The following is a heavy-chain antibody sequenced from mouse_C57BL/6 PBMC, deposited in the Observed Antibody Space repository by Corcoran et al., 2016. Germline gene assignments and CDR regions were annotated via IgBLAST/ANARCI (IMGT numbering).Heavy chain of an antibody. CDR1: GYTFTNYW. V-gene: IGHV1-63*01. J-gene: IGHJ2*01. CDR2: IYPGGGYT. Sequence: QVQLQQSGAELVRPGTSVKMSCKASGYTFTNYWIGWAKQRPGHGLEWIGDIYPGGGYTNYNEKFKGKATLTADKSSSTAYMQFSSLTSEDSAIYYCAKLGEYYFDYWGQGTTLTVSS. CDR3: AKLGEYYFDY. D-gene: IGHD4-1*01.